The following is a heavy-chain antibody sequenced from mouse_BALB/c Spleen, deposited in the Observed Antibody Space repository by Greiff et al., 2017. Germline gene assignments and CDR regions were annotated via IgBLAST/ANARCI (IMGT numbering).Heavy chain of an antibody. CDR3: TRHYYGSPYAMDY. CDR2: IYPGNSDT. Sequence: VQLKESGTVLARPGASVKMSCKASGYTFTSYWMHWVKQRPGQGLEWIGAIYPGNSDTSYNQKFKGKAKLTAVTSTSTAYMELSSLTNEDSAVYYCTRHYYGSPYAMDYWGQGTSVTVSS. CDR1: GYTFTSYW. D-gene: IGHD1-1*01. V-gene: IGHV1-5*01. J-gene: IGHJ4*01.